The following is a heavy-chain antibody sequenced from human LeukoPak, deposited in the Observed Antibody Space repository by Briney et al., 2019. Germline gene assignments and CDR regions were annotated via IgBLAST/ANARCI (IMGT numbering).Heavy chain of an antibody. CDR3: ARERDDGYNL. Sequence: HSGGSLRLSCAASGFTFSSYAMHWVRQAPGKGLEWVAVISHDGSNKYYADSVKGRFAISRDNSKNTLYLQMNSLRAEDTAVYYCARERDDGYNLRGQGTLVTVSS. CDR1: GFTFSSYA. J-gene: IGHJ4*02. CDR2: ISHDGSNK. D-gene: IGHD5-24*01. V-gene: IGHV3-30*09.